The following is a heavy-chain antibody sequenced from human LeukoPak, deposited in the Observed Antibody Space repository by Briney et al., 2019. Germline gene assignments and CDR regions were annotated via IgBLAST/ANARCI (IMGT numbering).Heavy chain of an antibody. CDR2: ISYDGSNK. Sequence: PGGSLRLSCAASGFTFSSYGMHWVRQAPGKGLEWVAVISYDGSNKYYADSVKGRFTISRDNSKNTLYLQMNSLRAEDTAVYYCAKGRLWFGQRRGGYYYYGMDIWGQGTTVTVSS. CDR1: GFTFSSYG. J-gene: IGHJ6*02. CDR3: AKGRLWFGQRRGGYYYYGMDI. D-gene: IGHD3-10*01. V-gene: IGHV3-30*18.